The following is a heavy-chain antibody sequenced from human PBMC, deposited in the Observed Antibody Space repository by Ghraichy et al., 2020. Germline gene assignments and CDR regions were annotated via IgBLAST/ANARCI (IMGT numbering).Heavy chain of an antibody. CDR2: INASGGRT. CDR3: APDCGGGCSFSYYFEY. J-gene: IGHJ4*02. Sequence: GGSLRLSCAASGFTFSSYDMSWIRKAPGKGLEWVSVINASGGRTKYADSVKGRFTISRDNSKNTLYMQMNSLRAEDTAVYYCAPDCGGGCSFSYYFEYWGQGTLVTVSS. V-gene: IGHV3-23*01. CDR1: GFTFSSYD. D-gene: IGHD2-8*02.